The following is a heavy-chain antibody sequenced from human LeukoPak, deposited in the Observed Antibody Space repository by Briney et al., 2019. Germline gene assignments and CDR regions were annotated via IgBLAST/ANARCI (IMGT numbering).Heavy chain of an antibody. CDR2: ISGSGDNT. V-gene: IGHV3-23*01. CDR1: GFTFSSYA. J-gene: IGHJ4*02. Sequence: GGSLRLSCAASGFTFSSYAMSWVRRAPGKGLEWVSGISGSGDNTYYADSVKGRFTISRDNSKNTLYVQVNSLGAEDTAAYYCAKGSYYDSSGSFYFDYWGQGTLVTVSS. CDR3: AKGSYYDSSGSFYFDY. D-gene: IGHD3-22*01.